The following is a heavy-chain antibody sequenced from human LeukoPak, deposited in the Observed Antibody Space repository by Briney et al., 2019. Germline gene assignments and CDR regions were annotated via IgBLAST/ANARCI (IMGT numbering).Heavy chain of an antibody. Sequence: GGSLRLSCAASGFTFSSYEMNWVRQAPGKGLEWVSYISSSGSTIYYADPVKGRFTISRDNAKNSLYLQMNSLRAEDTAAYYCATGDRDYYYGMDVWGQGTTVTVSS. CDR2: ISSSGSTI. CDR3: ATGDRDYYYGMDV. J-gene: IGHJ6*02. V-gene: IGHV3-48*03. D-gene: IGHD7-27*01. CDR1: GFTFSSYE.